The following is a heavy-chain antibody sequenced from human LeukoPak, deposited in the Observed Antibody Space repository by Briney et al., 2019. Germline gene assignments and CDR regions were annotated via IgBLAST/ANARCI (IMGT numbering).Heavy chain of an antibody. CDR1: GLTLSTYW. CDR2: INGDGSST. J-gene: IGHJ4*02. Sequence: PGGSLRLSCEASGLTLSTYWIHWVRQGPGKGLEWVSRINGDGSSTSYADSVKGRFTIPRDNAKSTVYLQMNSLTAEDTAVYHCARAFCPGGSCYGRFDYWGQGTLVTVSS. V-gene: IGHV3-74*01. D-gene: IGHD2-15*01. CDR3: ARAFCPGGSCYGRFDY.